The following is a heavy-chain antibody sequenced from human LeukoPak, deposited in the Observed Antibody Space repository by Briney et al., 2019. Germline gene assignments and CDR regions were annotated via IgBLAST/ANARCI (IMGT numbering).Heavy chain of an antibody. CDR2: IYSSGNP. J-gene: IGHJ3*02. CDR1: GGSISSSGYY. D-gene: IGHD1-26*01. V-gene: IGHV4-39*01. Sequence: SETLSLTCTVSGGSISSSGYYWGWTRQPLGKGLEWIGSIYSSGNPYYNPSLKSRLTISVDTSKNQFSLRLTSVTAADTAVYYCARQPERGSYIGAFDIWGQGTMVTVSS. CDR3: ARQPERGSYIGAFDI.